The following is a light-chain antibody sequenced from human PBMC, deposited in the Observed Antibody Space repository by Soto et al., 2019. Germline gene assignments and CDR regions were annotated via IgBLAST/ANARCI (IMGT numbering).Light chain of an antibody. CDR2: TSG. Sequence: IHMTQSPSSLSASVGDRVTITCRASQRITTYLNWYQQKPGEAPKLLISTSGTLQRGVPSRFSGSGSGTDFTLTITSLQPADFATYFCQQTYSTPYTLGQGTKLEIK. CDR1: QRITTY. J-gene: IGKJ2*01. V-gene: IGKV1-39*01. CDR3: QQTYSTPYT.